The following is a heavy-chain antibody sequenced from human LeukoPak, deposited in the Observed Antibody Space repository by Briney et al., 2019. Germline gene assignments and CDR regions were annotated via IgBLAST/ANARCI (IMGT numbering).Heavy chain of an antibody. Sequence: PSETLSLTCAVYGGSFSGYYWTWIRQSPGKGLEWIGEINHSGSTSYNPSLKSRVTISVDTSKNQFSLKLRSVTAADTAVYYCARGYSGSYYYYYYYMDVWGKGTTVTVSS. J-gene: IGHJ6*03. V-gene: IGHV4-34*01. CDR2: INHSGST. CDR3: ARGYSGSYYYYYYYMDV. D-gene: IGHD1-26*01. CDR1: GGSFSGYY.